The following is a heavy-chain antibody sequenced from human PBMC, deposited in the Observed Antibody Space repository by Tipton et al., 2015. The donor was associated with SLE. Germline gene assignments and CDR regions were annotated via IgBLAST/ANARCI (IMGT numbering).Heavy chain of an antibody. CDR1: GFTFSNAW. V-gene: IGHV3-23*01. CDR3: AKDRMAPITMVRGVMGYYFDY. D-gene: IGHD3-10*01. Sequence: GSLRLSCAASGFTFSNAWMSWVRQAPGKGLEWVSAISGSGGSTYYADSVKGRFTISRDNSKNTLYLQMNSLRAEDTAVYYCAKDRMAPITMVRGVMGYYFDYWGQGTLVTVSS. CDR2: ISGSGGST. J-gene: IGHJ4*02.